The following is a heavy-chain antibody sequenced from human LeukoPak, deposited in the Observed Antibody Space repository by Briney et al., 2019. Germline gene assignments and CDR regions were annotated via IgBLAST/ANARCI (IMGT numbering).Heavy chain of an antibody. J-gene: IGHJ6*02. Sequence: PSGTLSLTCAVSGGSISSGNWWNWVRQPPGKGPEWIGEIYHSGGTYSNPSLQSRVTISVDTSKNQFSLKLSSVTAADTAVYYCARHLQVVVPAAPYYYYYGMDVWGQGTTVTVSS. CDR1: GGSISSGNW. CDR2: IYHSGGT. V-gene: IGHV4-4*02. CDR3: ARHLQVVVPAAPYYYYYGMDV. D-gene: IGHD2-2*01.